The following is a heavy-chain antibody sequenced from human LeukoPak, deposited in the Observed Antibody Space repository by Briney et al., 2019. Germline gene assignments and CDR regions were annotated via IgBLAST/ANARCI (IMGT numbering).Heavy chain of an antibody. D-gene: IGHD3-10*01. Sequence: GGSLRLSCAASGFTVSSNFMSWVRQAPGKGLEWVSVIYSGGSTYYVDSVKGRFTIPRDSSENTLYLQMNSLRAEDTAVYYCASRFGSGSWSAFDIWGQGTMVTVSS. CDR3: ASRFGSGSWSAFDI. J-gene: IGHJ3*02. CDR1: GFTVSSNF. V-gene: IGHV3-66*01. CDR2: IYSGGST.